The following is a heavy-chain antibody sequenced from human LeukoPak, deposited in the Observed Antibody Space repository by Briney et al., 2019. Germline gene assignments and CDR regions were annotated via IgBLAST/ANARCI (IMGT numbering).Heavy chain of an antibody. J-gene: IGHJ4*02. V-gene: IGHV4-39*01. CDR3: ASSLYGSGVDY. Sequence: SQTLSLTCTVSGGSISSSSYYWGWVRKPPGKGLEWIGSIYYSGSTYYNPSLKSRVTISVDTSKNQFSLKLSSVTAADTAVYYCASSLYGSGVDYWGQGTLVTVSS. CDR1: GGSISSSSYY. CDR2: IYYSGST. D-gene: IGHD3-10*01.